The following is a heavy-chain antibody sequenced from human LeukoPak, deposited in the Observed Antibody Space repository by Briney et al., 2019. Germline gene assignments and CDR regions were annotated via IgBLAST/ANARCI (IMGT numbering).Heavy chain of an antibody. V-gene: IGHV3-30*02. CDR1: GFSFSGYG. Sequence: GGSLRLSCAASGFSFSGYGMHWVRQAPGKGLEWVAFIHYDGARSYYADSVKGRFTISRDNSRNTLYLQMNSLRPEDTAVYYCAKDRVDYYDSSGYNWFDPWGQGTLVTVSS. CDR2: IHYDGARS. D-gene: IGHD3-22*01. CDR3: AKDRVDYYDSSGYNWFDP. J-gene: IGHJ5*02.